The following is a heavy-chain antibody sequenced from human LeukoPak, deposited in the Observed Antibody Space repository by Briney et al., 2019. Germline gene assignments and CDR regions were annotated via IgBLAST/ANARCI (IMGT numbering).Heavy chain of an antibody. V-gene: IGHV4-34*01. J-gene: IGHJ6*02. CDR3: ARVIITMVRGVTVYYYYYGMDV. D-gene: IGHD3-10*01. CDR2: INHSGST. Sequence: SETLSLTCAVYGGSFSGYYWSWIRQPPRKGLEWIGEINHSGSTNYNPSLKSRVTISVDTSKNQFSLKLCSVTAADTAVYYCARVIITMVRGVTVYYYYYGMDVWGQGTTVTVSS. CDR1: GGSFSGYY.